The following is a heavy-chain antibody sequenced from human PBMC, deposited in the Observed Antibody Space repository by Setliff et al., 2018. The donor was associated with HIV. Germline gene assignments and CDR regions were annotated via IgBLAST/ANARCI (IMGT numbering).Heavy chain of an antibody. J-gene: IGHJ4*02. CDR1: GYTFTSYY. V-gene: IGHV1-46*01. CDR2: INPSGGST. D-gene: IGHD1-26*01. CDR3: ARVASIVGATRVALRY. Sequence: ASVKVSCKASGYTFTSYYMHWGRQAPGQGLEWMGIINPSGGSTSYAQKFQGRVTMTRDTSTSTVYMELSSLRSEDTAVYYCARVASIVGATRVALRYWGQGTLVTVSS.